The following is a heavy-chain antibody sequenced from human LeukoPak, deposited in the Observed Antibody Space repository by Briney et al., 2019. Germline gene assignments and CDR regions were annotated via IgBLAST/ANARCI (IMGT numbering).Heavy chain of an antibody. CDR1: GFTFDDYG. J-gene: IGHJ4*02. CDR3: ALHLNYDILTGYWY. D-gene: IGHD3-9*01. CDR2: INWNGGST. V-gene: IGHV3-20*04. Sequence: PGGSLRLSCAASGFTFDDYGMSWVRQAPGRGLEGFSGINWNGGSTGYADSVKGRFTISRDNAKNSLYLQMNSLRAEDTALYYCALHLNYDILTGYWYWGQGTLVTVSS.